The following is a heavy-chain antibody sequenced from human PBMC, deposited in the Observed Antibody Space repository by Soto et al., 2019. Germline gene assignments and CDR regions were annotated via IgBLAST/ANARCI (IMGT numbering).Heavy chain of an antibody. CDR3: ARGASPLIDD. CDR1: GYTFTSYA. Sequence: QVQLVQSGAEVKKPGASVKVSCKASGYTFTSYAMHWVRQAPRQRLEWMGWINAGNGNTKYSQKFQGRVTIIRDTSATTAYMELSSLRSEDTAVYYCARGASPLIDDWGQGTLVTVSS. CDR2: INAGNGNT. V-gene: IGHV1-3*01. D-gene: IGHD1-26*01. J-gene: IGHJ4*02.